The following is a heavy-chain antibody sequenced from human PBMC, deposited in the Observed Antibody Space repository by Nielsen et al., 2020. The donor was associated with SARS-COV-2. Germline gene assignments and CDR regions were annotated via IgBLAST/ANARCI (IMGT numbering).Heavy chain of an antibody. D-gene: IGHD2/OR15-2a*01. CDR2: ISYDGSNK. V-gene: IGHV3-30*18. CDR1: GFTFSSYG. J-gene: IGHJ3*02. Sequence: GGSLRLSCAASGFTFSSYGMHWVRQAPGKGLEWVAVISYDGSNKYYADSVKGRFTISRDNSKNTLYLQMNSLRAEDTAVYYCAKSNSRAFDIWGQGTMVTVSS. CDR3: AKSNSRAFDI.